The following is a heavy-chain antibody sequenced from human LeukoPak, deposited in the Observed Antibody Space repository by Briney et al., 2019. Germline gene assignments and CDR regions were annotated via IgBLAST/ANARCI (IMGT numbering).Heavy chain of an antibody. V-gene: IGHV1-8*01. D-gene: IGHD1-26*01. CDR2: MNPNSGNT. Sequence: ASVKVSCKASGYTFTSYDINWVRQATGQGLEWTGWMNPNSGNTGYAQKFQGRVTMTRNTSISTAYMELSSLRSEDTAVYYCARGKGGSYSYNRFDPWGQGTLVTVSS. CDR3: ARGKGGSYSYNRFDP. CDR1: GYTFTSYD. J-gene: IGHJ5*02.